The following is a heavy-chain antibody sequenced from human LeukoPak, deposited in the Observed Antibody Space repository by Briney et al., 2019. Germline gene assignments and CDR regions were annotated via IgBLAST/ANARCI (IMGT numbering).Heavy chain of an antibody. CDR1: GGSISSGDYY. V-gene: IGHV4-30-4*01. Sequence: SETLSLTCTVSGGSISSGDYYWSWIRQPPGKGLEWIGYTSYSGSTYYNPSLKSRVTISVDTSKNQFSLKLSSVTAADTAVYYCASHCSSTSCYRYYFDYWGQGTLVTVSS. CDR2: TSYSGST. CDR3: ASHCSSTSCYRYYFDY. J-gene: IGHJ4*02. D-gene: IGHD2-2*01.